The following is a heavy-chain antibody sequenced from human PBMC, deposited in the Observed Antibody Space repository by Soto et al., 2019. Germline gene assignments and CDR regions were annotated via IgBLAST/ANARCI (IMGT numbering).Heavy chain of an antibody. CDR2: VNPSLGRA. Sequence: VASVNVSCKTSGYTFTAYHMHWVLQAPGQGLEWMGIVNPSLGRANYAQKFQDRAAMTWDTSINTFYMELTSLRSDDTAVYYCARATYSSKPFFFDVWGQGTPGTVSS. J-gene: IGHJ4*02. CDR1: GYTFTAYH. CDR3: ARATYSSKPFFFDV. V-gene: IGHV1-46*01. D-gene: IGHD6-13*01.